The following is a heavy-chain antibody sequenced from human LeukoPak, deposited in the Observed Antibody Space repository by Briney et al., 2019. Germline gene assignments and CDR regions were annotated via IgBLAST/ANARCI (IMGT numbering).Heavy chain of an antibody. V-gene: IGHV3-9*01. J-gene: IGHJ4*02. D-gene: IGHD4-17*01. Sequence: QTGGSLRLSCAASGFTFDDYAMHYVRQATGKGLEWGSGISWYNGSIGYADSVKGLFTISRNNSKNTLYLQMNGLRAEATAVYYCAKSKTPSYGDYVGDYWGQGTLVTVSS. CDR2: ISWYNGSI. CDR3: AKSKTPSYGDYVGDY. CDR1: GFTFDDYA.